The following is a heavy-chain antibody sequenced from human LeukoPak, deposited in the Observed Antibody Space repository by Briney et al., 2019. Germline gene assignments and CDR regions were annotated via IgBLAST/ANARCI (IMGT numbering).Heavy chain of an antibody. CDR1: GFTFSDYY. D-gene: IGHD4/OR15-4a*01. CDR3: ATDDYGAFDY. J-gene: IGHJ4*02. CDR2: ISSSSSYI. Sequence: GSLRLSFAASGFTFSDYYMSWIRQAPGKGLEWVSSISSSSSYIYYADSVKGRFTISRDNAKNSLYLQMNSLRAEDTAVYYCATDDYGAFDYWGQGTLVTVSS. V-gene: IGHV3-11*06.